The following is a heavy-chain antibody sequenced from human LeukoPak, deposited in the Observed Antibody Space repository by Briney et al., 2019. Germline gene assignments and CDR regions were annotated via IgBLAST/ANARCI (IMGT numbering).Heavy chain of an antibody. CDR1: GGTFSKYA. Sequence: GASVKVSCKASGGTFSKYAISWVRQAPGQGLEWMGGIIPILGIANYAQKFQGRVTITADKSTSTAYMELSSLRSEDTAVYYCARGSDYYDSSGLYYFDYWGQGTLVTVSS. V-gene: IGHV1-69*10. D-gene: IGHD3-22*01. CDR3: ARGSDYYDSSGLYYFDY. CDR2: IIPILGIA. J-gene: IGHJ4*02.